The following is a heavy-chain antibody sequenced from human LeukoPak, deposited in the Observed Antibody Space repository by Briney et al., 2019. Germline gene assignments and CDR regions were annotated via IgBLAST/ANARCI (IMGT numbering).Heavy chain of an antibody. CDR1: GFTFSDYY. V-gene: IGHV3-11*04. J-gene: IGHJ5*02. CDR3: ARDSSGWYHWFDP. Sequence: GGSLRLSCAASGFTFSDYYMNWLRQAPGKGLEWVSYISSSGSTIYYADSVKGRFTISRDNAKNSLYLQMNSLRAEDTAVYYCARDSSGWYHWFDPWGQGTLVAVSS. CDR2: ISSSGSTI. D-gene: IGHD6-19*01.